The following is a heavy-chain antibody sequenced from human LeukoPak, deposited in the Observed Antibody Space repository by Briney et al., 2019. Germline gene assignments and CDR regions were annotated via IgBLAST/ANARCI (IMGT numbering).Heavy chain of an antibody. CDR3: ARDPNYGDYGLDY. CDR2: IWYDGNNK. CDR1: GFTFSSYG. J-gene: IGHJ4*02. Sequence: GRSLRLSCAASGFTFSSYGMHWVRQAPGKGLEWVADIWYDGNNKHYAESVKGRFTISRDNSKNTLHLQMSSLRAEDTAVYYCARDPNYGDYGLDYWGQGTLVTVSS. V-gene: IGHV3-33*01. D-gene: IGHD4-17*01.